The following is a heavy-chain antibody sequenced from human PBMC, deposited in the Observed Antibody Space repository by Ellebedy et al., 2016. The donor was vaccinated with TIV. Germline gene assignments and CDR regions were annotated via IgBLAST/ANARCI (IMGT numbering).Heavy chain of an antibody. V-gene: IGHV1-18*01. CDR1: SYTFTTYG. CDR3: ARENLAASLDY. J-gene: IGHJ4*02. CDR2: ISPYNGNT. Sequence: ASVKVSXKASSYTFTTYGIRWVRQAPGQGLEWMGWISPYNGNTRYAQKFEGRLTLTTDTSTTTVYMELRSLTSDDTVVYYCARENLAASLDYWGQGTVVTVSS.